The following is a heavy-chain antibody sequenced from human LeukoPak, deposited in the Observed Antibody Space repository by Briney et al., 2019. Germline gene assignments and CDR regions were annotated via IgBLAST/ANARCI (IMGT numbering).Heavy chain of an antibody. J-gene: IGHJ6*03. CDR3: ARDISLDYYDSSGYYSRYYYYYYMDV. CDR2: IYYSGST. CDR1: GGSISSSNFY. D-gene: IGHD3-22*01. V-gene: IGHV4-39*07. Sequence: SETLSLTCTVSGGSISSSNFYWGWIRQPPGKGLEWIGSIYYSGSTYYNPSLKSRVTISVDTSKNQFSLKLSSVTAADTAVYYCARDISLDYYDSSGYYSRYYYYYYMDVWGKGTTVTISS.